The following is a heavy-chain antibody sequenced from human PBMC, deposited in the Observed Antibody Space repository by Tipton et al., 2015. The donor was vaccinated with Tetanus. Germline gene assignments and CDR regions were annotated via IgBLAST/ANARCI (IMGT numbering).Heavy chain of an antibody. J-gene: IGHJ5*02. CDR2: IYSSGST. CDR3: ARDHRLSASYAGWFDP. V-gene: IGHV4-4*07. CDR1: GGSISSYY. D-gene: IGHD1-26*01. Sequence: TLSLTCTVSGGSISSYYWSWIRQPAGKGLEWIGHIYSSGSTYYNPSLKGRVTISVDTSTTQFSLRLNSVTAADTAIYYCARDHRLSASYAGWFDPWGQGTLVTVSS.